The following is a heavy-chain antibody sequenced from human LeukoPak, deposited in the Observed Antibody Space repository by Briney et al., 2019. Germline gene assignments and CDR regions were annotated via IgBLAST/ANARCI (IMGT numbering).Heavy chain of an antibody. Sequence: GGSLRLSCAASGFTFSDYYMSWIRQAPGKGLERISYISSSSNYKNYADSVQGRFTISRDNAKSSLYLQMNGLRAVDTAVYYCARHGLYDSTDYWTFQHWGQGTLVTVSS. J-gene: IGHJ1*01. D-gene: IGHD3-22*01. CDR3: ARHGLYDSTDYWTFQH. CDR2: ISSSSNYK. V-gene: IGHV3-11*06. CDR1: GFTFSDYY.